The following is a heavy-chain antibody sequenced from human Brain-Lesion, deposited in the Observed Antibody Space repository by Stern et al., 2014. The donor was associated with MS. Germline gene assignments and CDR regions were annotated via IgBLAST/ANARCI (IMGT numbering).Heavy chain of an antibody. J-gene: IGHJ6*02. CDR1: GITFRSYG. CDR3: AKDKKDSSCWNLYFYGMDV. CDR2: RWFDGTKK. V-gene: IGHV3-33*06. D-gene: IGHD6-19*01. Sequence: VQMVESGGGVVQPGRSLRLSCAVSGITFRSYGLYWVRQAPGKGLEWEAGRWFDGTKKNYIESVKVRFTISRDNSKNTLSLQMTSLRAEDTAVYYCAKDKKDSSCWNLYFYGMDVWGQGTTVIVSS.